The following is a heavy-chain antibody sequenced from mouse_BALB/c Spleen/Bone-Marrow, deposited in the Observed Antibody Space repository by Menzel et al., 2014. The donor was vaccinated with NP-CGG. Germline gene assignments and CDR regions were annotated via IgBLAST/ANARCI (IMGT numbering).Heavy chain of an antibody. V-gene: IGHV1-14*01. J-gene: IGHJ2*01. D-gene: IGHD1-1*01. CDR1: GYTFTTYV. CDR3: AKDYGSRNFDY. Sequence: VQLQQSGPELIKPGASVKMSCKASGYTFTTYVIHWVKQKPGQGLEWIGYINPYNDGTKYNEKFKGKATLTSDKSSSTAYMELSSLTSEDSAAYYCAKDYGSRNFDYWGQGTTLTVSS. CDR2: INPYNDGT.